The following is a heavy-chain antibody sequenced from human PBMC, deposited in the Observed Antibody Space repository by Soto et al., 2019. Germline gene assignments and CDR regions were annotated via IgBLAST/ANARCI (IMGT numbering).Heavy chain of an antibody. CDR3: ASATSVVVPAARGLLDI. CDR1: GGTFSSYA. V-gene: IGHV1-69*01. J-gene: IGHJ3*02. D-gene: IGHD2-2*01. CDR2: IIPIFGTA. Sequence: QVQLVQSGAEVKKPGSSVKVSCKASGGTFSSYAISWVRQAPGQGLEWMGGIIPIFGTATYAQKFQGRVTITADESTSTAYMELSSLSSEDTAVYYCASATSVVVPAARGLLDIWGQGTMVTVSS.